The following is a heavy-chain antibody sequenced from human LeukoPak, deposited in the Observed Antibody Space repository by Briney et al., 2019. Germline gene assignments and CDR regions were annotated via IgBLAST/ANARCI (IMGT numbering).Heavy chain of an antibody. CDR2: IIPIFGTA. CDR3: ARDPLRRGDGYKPFDY. V-gene: IGHV1-69*06. CDR1: GYTFTGYY. Sequence: ASVKVSCKASGYTFTGYYMHWVRQAPGQGLEWMGGIIPIFGTANYAQKFQGRVTITADKSTSTAYMELSSLRSEDTAVYYCARDPLRRGDGYKPFDYWGQGTLVTVSS. J-gene: IGHJ4*02. D-gene: IGHD5-24*01.